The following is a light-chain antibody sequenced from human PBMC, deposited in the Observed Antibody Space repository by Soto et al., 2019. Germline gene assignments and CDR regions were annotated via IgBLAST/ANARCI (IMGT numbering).Light chain of an antibody. V-gene: IGLV3-21*02. J-gene: IGLJ2*01. CDR3: QLWDSNSDHVV. CDR1: NIGRKS. CDR2: DDR. Sequence: SYELTQPPSVSVAPGQTASITCGGTNIGRKSVHWYQQKQGQAPVVVVYDDRDRPSGIPERFSGSNSGNTAALTISRVEAGDEADYYCQLWDSNSDHVVFGGGTQLTVL.